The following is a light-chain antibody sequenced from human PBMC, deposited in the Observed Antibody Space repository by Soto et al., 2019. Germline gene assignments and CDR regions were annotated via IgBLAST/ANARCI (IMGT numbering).Light chain of an antibody. CDR1: QSLSNFF. CDR2: GTS. J-gene: IGKJ5*01. V-gene: IGKV3-20*01. CDR3: QQYESLPIT. Sequence: EIVLTQSPGILSLSPGEGATLSCRASQSLSNFFLAWYQQKPGQAPRLLIYGTSIRATGIPDRFSGSGSETDFTLTVNRLEPEDFAVYYFQQYESLPITIGQGTRLEIK.